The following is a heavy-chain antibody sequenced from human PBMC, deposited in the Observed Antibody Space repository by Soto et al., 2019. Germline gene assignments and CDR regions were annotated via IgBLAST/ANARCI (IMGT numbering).Heavy chain of an antibody. D-gene: IGHD6-13*01. J-gene: IGHJ4*02. Sequence: SETLSLTCAVYGGSFSGYYWSWIRQPPGKGLEWIGEINHSGSTNYNPSLKSRVTISVDTSKNQFSLKLSSVTAADTAVYYCARGERRAAAGIDFIDYWGQGTLVTVPQ. CDR2: INHSGST. CDR3: ARGERRAAAGIDFIDY. V-gene: IGHV4-34*01. CDR1: GGSFSGYY.